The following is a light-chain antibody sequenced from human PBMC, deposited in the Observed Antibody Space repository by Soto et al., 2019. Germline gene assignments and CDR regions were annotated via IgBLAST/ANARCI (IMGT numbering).Light chain of an antibody. V-gene: IGKV1-12*01. J-gene: IGKJ5*01. Sequence: DIHMTQSPSSVSASLGDMVAITFRSSEDISTWLAWYQRKPGKAPKLLIYAASSLQSGVPSRFSGSGSGTDFTLTISSLQPEDFATYYCQHADSFPLITFGQGTRLEIK. CDR3: QHADSFPLIT. CDR1: EDISTW. CDR2: AAS.